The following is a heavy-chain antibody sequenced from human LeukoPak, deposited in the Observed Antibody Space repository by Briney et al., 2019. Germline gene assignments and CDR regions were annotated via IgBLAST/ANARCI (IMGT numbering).Heavy chain of an antibody. Sequence: ASVKVSCKASGGTFSSYAISWVRQAPGQGLEWMGRIIPILGIANYAQKSQGRVTITADKSTSTAYMELSSLRPEDTAVYYCARAEYSSSSMHGPPGYYYYGMDVWGQGTTVTVSS. J-gene: IGHJ6*02. CDR1: GGTFSSYA. V-gene: IGHV1-69*04. CDR2: IIPILGIA. CDR3: ARAEYSSSSMHGPPGYYYYGMDV. D-gene: IGHD6-6*01.